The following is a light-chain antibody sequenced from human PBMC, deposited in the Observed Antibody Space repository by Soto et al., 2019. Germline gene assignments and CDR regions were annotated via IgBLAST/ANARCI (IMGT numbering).Light chain of an antibody. CDR1: TGAVTSGHY. CDR2: DTT. J-gene: IGLJ3*02. CDR3: LLSYSGTNWV. V-gene: IGLV7-46*01. Sequence: QAVVTQEPSLTVSPGGTVTLTCGSSTGAVTSGHYPYWFQQKPGQAPRTLIYDTTNKHSWTPARFSGSLLGGKAALTLAGAQTDDEANYYCLLSYSGTNWVFGGGTKVTVL.